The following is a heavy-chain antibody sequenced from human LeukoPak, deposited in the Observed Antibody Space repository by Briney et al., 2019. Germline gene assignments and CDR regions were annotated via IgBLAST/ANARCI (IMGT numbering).Heavy chain of an antibody. CDR1: GFTFSDFS. CDR2: ITPSSSSI. D-gene: IGHD3-22*01. J-gene: IGHJ4*02. Sequence: GGSLRLSCAASGFTFSDFSVNWVRQAPGKGLEWISYITPSSSSIFYADSVRGRFTISRDNAKNSLYLQMNSLRAEDTAVYYCVREVITTVTYYFDYWGQGTLVTVSS. V-gene: IGHV3-48*04. CDR3: VREVITTVTYYFDY.